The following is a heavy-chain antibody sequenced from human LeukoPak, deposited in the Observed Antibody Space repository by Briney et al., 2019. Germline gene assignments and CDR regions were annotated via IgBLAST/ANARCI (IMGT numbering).Heavy chain of an antibody. V-gene: IGHV1-2*04. D-gene: IGHD6-19*01. CDR3: ARDLEAGTGYYYYGMDV. CDR1: GYTFTGYY. CDR2: INPNSGGT. J-gene: IGHJ6*02. Sequence: ASVRVSCKASGYTFTGYYMHWVRQAPGQGLEWMGWINPNSGGTNYAQKFQGWVTMTRDTSISTAYMELSRLRSDDTAVYYCARDLEAGTGYYYYGMDVWGQGTTVTVSS.